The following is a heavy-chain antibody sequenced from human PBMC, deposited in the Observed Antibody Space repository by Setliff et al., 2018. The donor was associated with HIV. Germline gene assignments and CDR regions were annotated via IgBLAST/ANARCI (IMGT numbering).Heavy chain of an antibody. V-gene: IGHV4-34*01. CDR2: INHSGIT. J-gene: IGHJ4*02. D-gene: IGHD2-15*01. Sequence: SETLSLTCAVYCASFSGYYWAWIRQSSERGLEFIGEINHSGITNYNPSLKSRVTLSRDASKNQFFLKLTSVTAADTAIYYCARSPGGGRLPYFFDFWGQGTLVTVSS. CDR3: ARSPGGGRLPYFFDF. CDR1: CASFSGYY.